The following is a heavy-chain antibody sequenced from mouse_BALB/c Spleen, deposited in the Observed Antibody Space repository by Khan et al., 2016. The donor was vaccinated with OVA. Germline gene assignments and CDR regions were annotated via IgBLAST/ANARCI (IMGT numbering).Heavy chain of an antibody. V-gene: IGHV1-7*01. J-gene: IGHJ3*01. Sequence: QVQLKESGAELAKPGASLKMSCTASGYSFITYWIHWVKQRPGQGLEWIGYIDPSTGYAEYNQKFTDMATLTADKSSSTAYMQLTSLTSEDSAVYYCARRGLNGIFVYWGQGTLVTVSA. D-gene: IGHD1-3*01. CDR2: IDPSTGYA. CDR1: GYSFITYW. CDR3: ARRGLNGIFVY.